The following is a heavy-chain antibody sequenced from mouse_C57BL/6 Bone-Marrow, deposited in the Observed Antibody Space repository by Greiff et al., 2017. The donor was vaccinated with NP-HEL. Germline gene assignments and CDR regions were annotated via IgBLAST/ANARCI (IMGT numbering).Heavy chain of an antibody. CDR2: IDPENGDT. J-gene: IGHJ1*03. V-gene: IGHV14-4*01. D-gene: IGHD2-1*01. CDR3: TLYGNYLYFDV. CDR1: GFNIKDDY. Sequence: VQLQQSGAELVRPGASVKLSCTASGFNIKDDYMHWVKQRPEQGLEWIGWIDPENGDTEYASKFQGKATITADTSSNTAYLQLSSLTSEDTAVYYCTLYGNYLYFDVWGTGTTVTVSS.